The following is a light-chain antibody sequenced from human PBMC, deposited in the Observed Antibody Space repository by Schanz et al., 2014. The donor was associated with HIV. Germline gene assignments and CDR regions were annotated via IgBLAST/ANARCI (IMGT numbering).Light chain of an antibody. J-gene: IGKJ3*01. CDR3: QQRRNWLT. CDR1: QSISSSL. CDR2: AAS. V-gene: IGKV3D-20*02. Sequence: IVLTQSPGTLSLSPGERGTLSCRASQSISSSLLAWYQKKPGQAPTLLIYAASSRASGIPDRFSGSGSGADFTLSISGLQSEDFAVYYCQQRRNWLTFGPGTKVAIK.